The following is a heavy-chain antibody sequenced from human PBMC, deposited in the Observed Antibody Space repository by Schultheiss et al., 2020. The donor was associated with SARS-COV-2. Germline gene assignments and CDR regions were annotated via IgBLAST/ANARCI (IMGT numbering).Heavy chain of an antibody. Sequence: YWGWIRQPPGKGLEWIGYIYYSGSTNYNPSLTSRVTISQDMSRDQFSLTLTSVTAADTAVYYCARERQWLFDYWGQGTLVTVSS. CDR1: Y. CDR3: ARERQWLFDY. J-gene: IGHJ4*02. D-gene: IGHD3-22*01. V-gene: IGHV4-59*01. CDR2: IYYSGST.